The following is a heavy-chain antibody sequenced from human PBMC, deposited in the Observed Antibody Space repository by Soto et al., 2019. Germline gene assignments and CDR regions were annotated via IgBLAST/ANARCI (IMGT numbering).Heavy chain of an antibody. J-gene: IGHJ4*02. CDR2: ISGSGGST. CDR3: AKEVSLGSTVDLGY. CDR1: GFTFSIFA. V-gene: IGHV3-23*01. D-gene: IGHD7-27*01. Sequence: LRLSCAASGFTFSIFAMSWVRQSPGKGLEWVSTISGSGGSTYYADAVKGRFSISRDNSMGTLYLQMKSLRVEDTAIYYCAKEVSLGSTVDLGYWGQGTLVTVSS.